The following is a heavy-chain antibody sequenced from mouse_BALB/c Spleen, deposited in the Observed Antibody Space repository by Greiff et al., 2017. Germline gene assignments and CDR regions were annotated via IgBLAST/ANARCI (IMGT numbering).Heavy chain of an antibody. D-gene: IGHD2-4*01. CDR1: GFTFSSYT. J-gene: IGHJ3*01. Sequence: EVMLVESGGGLVKPGGSLKLSCAASGFTFSSYTMSWVRQTPEKRLEWVATISSGGGNTYYPDSVKGRFTISRDNAKNNLYLQMSSLRSEDTALYYCARAYDYDWGFAYWGQGTLVTVSA. CDR2: ISSGGGNT. CDR3: ARAYDYDWGFAY. V-gene: IGHV5-9*03.